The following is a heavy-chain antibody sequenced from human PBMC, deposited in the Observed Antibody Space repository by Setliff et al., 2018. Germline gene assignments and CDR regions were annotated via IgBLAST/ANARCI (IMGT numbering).Heavy chain of an antibody. CDR3: RVWVTMIEVDS. CDR1: GGSISSGSYY. D-gene: IGHD3-22*01. V-gene: IGHV4-39*07. Sequence: SETLSLTCSVSGGSISSGSYYWGWIRQSPGKGLEWIGSMYYSGSTYYNPSLKGRVTLSVDTTKNQFSLKLTSVTAADTAVYYCRVWVTMIEVDSWAQGTLVTVS. CDR2: MYYSGST. J-gene: IGHJ4*02.